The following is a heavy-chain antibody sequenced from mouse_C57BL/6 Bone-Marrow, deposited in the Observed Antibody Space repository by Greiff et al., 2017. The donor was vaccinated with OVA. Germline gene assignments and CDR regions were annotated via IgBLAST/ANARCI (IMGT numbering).Heavy chain of an antibody. CDR1: GYSITSGYY. V-gene: IGHV3-6*01. CDR3: ARVRLRDYAMDY. Sequence: EVKLQESGPGLVKPSQSLSLTCSVTGYSITSGYYWNWIRQFPGNKLEWMGYISYDGSNNYNPSLKNRISITRDTSKNQFFLKLNSVTTEDTATYYCARVRLRDYAMDYWGQGTSVTVSS. J-gene: IGHJ4*01. CDR2: ISYDGSN. D-gene: IGHD2-4*01.